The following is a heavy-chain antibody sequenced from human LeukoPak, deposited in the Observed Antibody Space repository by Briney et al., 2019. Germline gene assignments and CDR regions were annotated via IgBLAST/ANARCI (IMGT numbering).Heavy chain of an antibody. V-gene: IGHV4-4*02. J-gene: IGHJ4*02. CDR1: GDSISSSDW. CDR3: ARDYHDSSLDY. Sequence: PSGTLSLTCAVSGDSISSSDWWSWVRQPPGKGLEWIGEIYHSGSTNYNPSLKSRITISVDKSKNQFSLKLTSVTAADTAVYYCARDYHDSSLDYWGQGTLVTVSS. CDR2: IYHSGST. D-gene: IGHD3-22*01.